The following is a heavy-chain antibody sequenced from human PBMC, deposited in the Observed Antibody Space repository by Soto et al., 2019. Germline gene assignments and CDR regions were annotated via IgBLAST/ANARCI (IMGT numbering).Heavy chain of an antibody. CDR2: INHSGST. Sequence: QVQLQQWGAGLLKPSETLSLTCAVYGGSFSGYYWSWIRQPPGKGLEWIGEINHSGSTNYNPSLKSRVTISVDTCKNQFSLRLSSVTAADTAVYYCARGRSSHGATVTTATTTSLDYWGEGTLVTVSS. CDR3: ARGRSSHGATVTTATTTSLDY. D-gene: IGHD4-17*01. V-gene: IGHV4-34*01. J-gene: IGHJ4*02. CDR1: GGSFSGYY.